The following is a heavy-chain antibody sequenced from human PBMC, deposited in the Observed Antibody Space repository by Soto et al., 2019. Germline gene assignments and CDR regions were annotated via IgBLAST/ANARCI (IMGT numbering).Heavy chain of an antibody. D-gene: IGHD3-3*01. CDR2: ISAYNGNT. J-gene: IGHJ4*02. Sequence: GASVKVSCKASGYTFTSYGISWVRQAPGQGLEWMGWISAYNGNTNYAQKLQGRVTMTTDTSTSTAYMELRSLRSDDTAVYYCARCGFDFWSGYSGYWGKGTLITVSA. CDR3: ARCGFDFWSGYSGY. CDR1: GYTFTSYG. V-gene: IGHV1-18*01.